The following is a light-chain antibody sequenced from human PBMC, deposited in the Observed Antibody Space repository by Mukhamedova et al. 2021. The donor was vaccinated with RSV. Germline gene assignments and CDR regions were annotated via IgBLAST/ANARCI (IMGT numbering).Light chain of an antibody. V-gene: IGKV1-33*01. J-gene: IGKJ4*01. CDR3: QQYENSFT. CDR2: DAS. Sequence: GEAPKLLIFDASNLETGVPSGFSASGSGTHFTFTISSLQPEDVATYYCQQYENSFTFGGGTKLEIK.